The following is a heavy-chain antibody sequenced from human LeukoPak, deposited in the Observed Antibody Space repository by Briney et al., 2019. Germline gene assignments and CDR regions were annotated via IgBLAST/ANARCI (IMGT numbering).Heavy chain of an antibody. Sequence: SETLSLTCAVYGGSFSGYYWSWIRQPPGKGLEWIGEINHSGSTNYNPSLKSRATISVDTSKNQFSLKLSSVTAADTAVYYCARAALGYCSSTSCSRGRFGEKRNWFDPWGQGTLVTVSS. J-gene: IGHJ5*02. CDR3: ARAALGYCSSTSCSRGRFGEKRNWFDP. V-gene: IGHV4-34*01. D-gene: IGHD2-2*01. CDR1: GGSFSGYY. CDR2: INHSGST.